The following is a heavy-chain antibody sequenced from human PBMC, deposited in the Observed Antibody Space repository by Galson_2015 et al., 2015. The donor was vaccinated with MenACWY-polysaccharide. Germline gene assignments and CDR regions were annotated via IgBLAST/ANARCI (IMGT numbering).Heavy chain of an antibody. D-gene: IGHD6-19*01. V-gene: IGHV1-69*13. CDR2: IIHIFGKA. CDR3: AIDPCIAVAGTQNYIVDC. CDR1: GGTFSSYA. Sequence: SVKVSCKASGGTFSSYAISWVRQAPGQGLEWMGGIIHIFGKANYAQKFQGGVTITADDSTSTAYMKLSSLRTEDTGVYYCAIDPCIAVAGTQNYIVDCWGQGTLVTVSS. J-gene: IGHJ4*02.